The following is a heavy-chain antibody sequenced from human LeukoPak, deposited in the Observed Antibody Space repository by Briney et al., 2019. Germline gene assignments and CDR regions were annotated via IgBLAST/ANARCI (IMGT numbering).Heavy chain of an antibody. CDR2: ISWNSGTI. CDR1: GFTFHEYA. V-gene: IGHV3-9*01. D-gene: IGHD5-24*01. Sequence: GGSLRLSCAASGFTFHEYAMHWVRQVPGKGLAWVSGISWNSGTIDYADSVKGRFTISRDNAKNSLYLQMNSLRDEDTAVYYCARDDGYNYAPYFQHWGQGTLVTVSS. J-gene: IGHJ1*01. CDR3: ARDDGYNYAPYFQH.